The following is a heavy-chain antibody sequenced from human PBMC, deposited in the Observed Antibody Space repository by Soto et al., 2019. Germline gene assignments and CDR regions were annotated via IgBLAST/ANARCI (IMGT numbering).Heavy chain of an antibody. CDR3: ARKLRARYYGSGSYFTWFDP. V-gene: IGHV4-34*01. D-gene: IGHD3-10*01. J-gene: IGHJ5*02. CDR1: GGSFSGYY. Sequence: PSETLSLTCAVYGGSFSGYYWSWIRQPPGKGLEWSGEINHSGSTNYNPSLKSRVTISVDTSKNQFSLKLSSVTAADTAVYYCARKLRARYYGSGSYFTWFDPWGQGTLVTVSS. CDR2: INHSGST.